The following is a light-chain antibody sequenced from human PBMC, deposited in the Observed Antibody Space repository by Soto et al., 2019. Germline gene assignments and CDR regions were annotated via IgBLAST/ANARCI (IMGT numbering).Light chain of an antibody. CDR1: SGDVGGYNL. CDR2: DVS. J-gene: IGLJ1*01. Sequence: QSVLTQPASVSGSPGQSITISCTGTSGDVGGYNLVSWYLQHPGKAPKLMIYDVSNRPSGVSNRFSGSKSANTASLTISGLQAEDEAYYYCNSYTSSNTYVFGTGTKVTVL. V-gene: IGLV2-14*03. CDR3: NSYTSSNTYV.